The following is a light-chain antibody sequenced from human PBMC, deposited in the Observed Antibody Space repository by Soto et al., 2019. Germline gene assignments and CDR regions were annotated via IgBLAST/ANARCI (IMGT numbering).Light chain of an antibody. CDR1: QSISNW. CDR3: QLYNDYPWT. V-gene: IGKV1-5*01. Sequence: DIQMTQSPSALSASVGDRVTITCRASQSISNWLAWYQHKPGTAPKLLIYDASSLESGVPSRFSGSGSGTEFTLTISSLQPDDFATYYCQLYNDYPWTFGQGTKVDIK. J-gene: IGKJ1*01. CDR2: DAS.